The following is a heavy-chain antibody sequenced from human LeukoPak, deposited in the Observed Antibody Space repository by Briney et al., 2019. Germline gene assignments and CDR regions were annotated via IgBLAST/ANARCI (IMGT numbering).Heavy chain of an antibody. Sequence: GGSLRLSCAASGFTFSSYGMHWVRQAPGKGLEWVAVISYDGSNKYYADSVKGRFTISRDNSKNTLYLQMNSLRAEDTAVHYCAALIAVAGYNWFDPWGQGTLVTVSS. CDR1: GFTFSSYG. D-gene: IGHD6-19*01. V-gene: IGHV3-30*03. CDR3: AALIAVAGYNWFDP. CDR2: ISYDGSNK. J-gene: IGHJ5*02.